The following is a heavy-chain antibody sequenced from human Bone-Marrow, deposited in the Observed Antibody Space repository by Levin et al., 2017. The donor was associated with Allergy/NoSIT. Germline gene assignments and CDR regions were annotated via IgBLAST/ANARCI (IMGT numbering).Heavy chain of an antibody. D-gene: IGHD2-21*02. CDR1: GGSITTYY. V-gene: IGHV4-59*01. CDR2: IHYTGTT. J-gene: IGHJ4*02. CDR3: AGYYCGGGDCSHFDY. Sequence: SETLSLTCIVSGGSITTYYWSWIREPPGKGLEWIGFIHYTGTTRCDPSLESRATISIDTSKNQFSLNLRSVTAADTAIYYCAGYYCGGGDCSHFDYWGQGTLVTVSS.